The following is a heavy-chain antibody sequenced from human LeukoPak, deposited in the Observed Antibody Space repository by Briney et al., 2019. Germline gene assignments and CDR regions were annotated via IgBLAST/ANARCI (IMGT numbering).Heavy chain of an antibody. CDR1: GFTFSSYA. V-gene: IGHV3-30-3*01. CDR3: AKDLSLLWFGELSILPDY. J-gene: IGHJ4*02. D-gene: IGHD3-10*01. Sequence: PGGSLRLSCAASGFTFSSYAMHWVRQAPGKGLEWVAVISYDGSNKYYADSVKGRFTISRDNSKNTLYLQMNSLRAEDTAVYYCAKDLSLLWFGELSILPDYWGQGTLVTVSS. CDR2: ISYDGSNK.